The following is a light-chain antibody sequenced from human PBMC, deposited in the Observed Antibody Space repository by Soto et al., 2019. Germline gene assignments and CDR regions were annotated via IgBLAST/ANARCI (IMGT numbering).Light chain of an antibody. V-gene: IGKV3-11*01. CDR2: DAS. J-gene: IGKJ2*01. Sequence: TQFPDTLSASPGEGATLSCRAAQDVSSYLAWYQQKPGQAPRLLIYDASNRATGIPARFSGSGSGTDFTLTISSLEPEDFAVYYCQQRSNWPPYTFGQGTKVDIK. CDR1: QDVSSY. CDR3: QQRSNWPPYT.